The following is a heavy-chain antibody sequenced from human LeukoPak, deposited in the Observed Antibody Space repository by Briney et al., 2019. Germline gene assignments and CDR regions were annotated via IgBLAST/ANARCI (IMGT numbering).Heavy chain of an antibody. CDR3: ARARIVVVPAATD. V-gene: IGHV3-11*04. Sequence: GGSLRLSCAASGFTFSDYYMSWIRQAPGKGLEWVSYISSSGSTIYYADSVKGRFTISRDNAKNSLYLQMNSLRAEDTAVYYCARARIVVVPAATDWGQGTLVTVSS. CDR2: ISSSGSTI. J-gene: IGHJ4*02. CDR1: GFTFSDYY. D-gene: IGHD2-2*01.